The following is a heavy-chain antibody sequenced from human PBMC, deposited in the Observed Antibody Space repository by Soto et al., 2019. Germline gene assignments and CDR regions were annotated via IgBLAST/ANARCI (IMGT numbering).Heavy chain of an antibody. D-gene: IGHD6-13*01. Sequence: EVQLVESGGGLIQPGGSLRLSCAASGFTVGSNYMSWVRQAPGKGLEWVSVIYSGGSTYYADYVKGRFTISRDNSKNTLYLQMNSLRAEDTAVYYCARAAAGHPYYFDYWGQGTLVTVSS. J-gene: IGHJ4*02. CDR2: IYSGGST. CDR3: ARAAAGHPYYFDY. CDR1: GFTVGSNY. V-gene: IGHV3-53*01.